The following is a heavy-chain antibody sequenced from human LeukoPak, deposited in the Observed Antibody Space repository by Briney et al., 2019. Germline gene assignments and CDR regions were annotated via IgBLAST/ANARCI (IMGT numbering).Heavy chain of an antibody. D-gene: IGHD3-22*01. V-gene: IGHV4-39*07. J-gene: IGHJ3*02. CDR3: ARSPYHHDSTAYSRSYGFDI. CDR1: GGSIRSSYYY. Sequence: SETLSLTCTVSGGSIRSSYYYWGWIRQPPGKGLEWIGSIYDSGSTYYNPSLKSRVTISVDTSKNQFSLKLNSVTAADTAVYYCARSPYHHDSTAYSRSYGFDIWGQGTMVTVSS. CDR2: IYDSGST.